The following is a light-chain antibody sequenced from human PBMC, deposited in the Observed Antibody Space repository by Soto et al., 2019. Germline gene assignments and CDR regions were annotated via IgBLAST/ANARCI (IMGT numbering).Light chain of an antibody. Sequence: DIQMTQSPASLSASVGDRVTITCRASQKINSYLNWYQQKPGKGPKLLIYDASGLQSGVPSRFSGSGSGTDVTLTILSLQPVDFAPYYCQQSHRSPPCPTFGGGTKVEIK. CDR3: QQSHRSPPCPT. CDR1: QKINSY. J-gene: IGKJ4*02. CDR2: DAS. V-gene: IGKV1-39*01.